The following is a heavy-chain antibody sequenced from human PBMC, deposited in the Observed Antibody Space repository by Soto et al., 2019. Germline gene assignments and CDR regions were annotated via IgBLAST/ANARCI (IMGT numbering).Heavy chain of an antibody. Sequence: ASVKVSCKASGYTFTSYYMHWVRQAPGQGLEWMGWMNPNSGNTGYAQKFQGRVTMTRNTSTSTAYMELSSLRSEDTAVYYCARAVYYYYGMDVWGQGTTVSVSS. CDR2: MNPNSGNT. V-gene: IGHV1-8*02. CDR3: ARAVYYYYGMDV. J-gene: IGHJ6*02. CDR1: GYTFTSYY.